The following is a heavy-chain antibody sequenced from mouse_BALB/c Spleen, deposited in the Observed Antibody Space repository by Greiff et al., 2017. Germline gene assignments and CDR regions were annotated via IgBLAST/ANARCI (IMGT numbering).Heavy chain of an antibody. J-gene: IGHJ4*01. Sequence: LQQPGSELVRPGASVKLSCKASGYTFTSYWMHWVKQRPGQGLEWIGNIYPGSGSTNYDEKFKSKATLTVDTSSSTAYMQLGSLTSEDSAVYYCTRGYDGYSYYYAMDYWGQGTSVTVSS. D-gene: IGHD2-3*01. V-gene: IGHV1S22*01. CDR2: IYPGSGST. CDR1: GYTFTSYW. CDR3: TRGYDGYSYYYAMDY.